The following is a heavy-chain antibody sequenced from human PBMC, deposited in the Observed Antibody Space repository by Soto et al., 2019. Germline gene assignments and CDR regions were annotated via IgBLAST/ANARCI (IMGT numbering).Heavy chain of an antibody. D-gene: IGHD6-6*01. CDR1: GSIFTGYG. CDR2: IWFDGSNK. J-gene: IGHJ6*03. V-gene: IGHV3-33*01. CDR3: ARDVFDLARGSSPGSAYYYYYMDV. Sequence: GGSLRLSCAASGSIFTGYGMHWVRQAPGKGLEWVAVIWFDGSNKYYADSVKGRFTISRDNSKNMLYLQMNSLRVEDTVVYYCARDVFDLARGSSPGSAYYYYYMDVWGKGTTVTVSS.